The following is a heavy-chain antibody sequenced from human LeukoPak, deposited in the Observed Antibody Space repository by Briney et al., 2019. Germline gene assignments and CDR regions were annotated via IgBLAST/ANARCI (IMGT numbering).Heavy chain of an antibody. CDR1: GGSISSYY. CDR3: ARHDDFWSGSHYYMDV. V-gene: IGHV4-4*09. J-gene: IGHJ6*03. CDR2: IYTSGST. Sequence: PSETLSLTCTVSGGSISSYYWSWIRQPPGKGLGWIGYIYTSGSTNYNPSLKSRVTISVDTSKNQFSLKLSSVTAADTAVYYCARHDDFWSGSHYYMDVWGKGTTVTVSS. D-gene: IGHD3-3*01.